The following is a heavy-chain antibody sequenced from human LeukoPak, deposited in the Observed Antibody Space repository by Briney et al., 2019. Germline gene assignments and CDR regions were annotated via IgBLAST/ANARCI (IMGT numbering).Heavy chain of an antibody. CDR2: IRYDGSNK. Sequence: GGSLRLSCAASGFTFSSYGMHWVRQAPGKGLEWVAFIRYDGSNKYYADSVKGRFTISRDNSKNTLYLQMNSLRAEDTAVYYCAKGAVYDFWSGYSARGYYMDVWGKGTTVTVSS. V-gene: IGHV3-30*02. J-gene: IGHJ6*03. CDR3: AKGAVYDFWSGYSARGYYMDV. D-gene: IGHD3-3*01. CDR1: GFTFSSYG.